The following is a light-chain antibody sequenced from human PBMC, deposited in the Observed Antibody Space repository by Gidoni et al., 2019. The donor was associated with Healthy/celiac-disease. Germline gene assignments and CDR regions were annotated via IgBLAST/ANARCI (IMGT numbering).Light chain of an antibody. J-gene: IGKJ2*02. CDR3: MQALQTPRT. CDR2: LGS. CDR1: HSFLHSNGCNY. V-gene: IGKV2-28*01. Sequence: DLVMTQSPLSLPVTPGEPASISCRSSHSFLHSNGCNYLDWYLQKPGQSPQLLIYLGSNRASGVPDRFSGSGSGTDFTLKISRVEAEDVGVYYCMQALQTPRTFGQGTKLEIK.